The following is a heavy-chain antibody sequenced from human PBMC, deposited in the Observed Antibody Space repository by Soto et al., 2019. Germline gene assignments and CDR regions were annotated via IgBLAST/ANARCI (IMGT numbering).Heavy chain of an antibody. J-gene: IGHJ4*02. CDR3: AKEMGYCFDY. CDR1: GFTFSTYA. D-gene: IGHD3-16*01. CDR2: ISGSDGST. V-gene: IGHV3-23*01. Sequence: GGSLRLSCAASGFTFSTYAMSWVRQAPGKGLEWVSGISGSDGSTYYADSVKGRFTISRDNSKGTLYLQMNSLRAEDTALYYCAKEMGYCFDYWGQGALVTVSS.